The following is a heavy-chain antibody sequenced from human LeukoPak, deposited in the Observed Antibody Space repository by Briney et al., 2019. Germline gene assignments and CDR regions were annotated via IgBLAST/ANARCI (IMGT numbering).Heavy chain of an antibody. V-gene: IGHV4-38-2*02. CDR2: IYHSGST. D-gene: IGHD3-3*01. J-gene: IGHJ4*02. Sequence: SETLSLTCTVSGSSISSGYYWGWIRQPPGKGLEWIGSIYHSGSTYYNPSLKSRVTISLDTSKNQFSLKLSSVTAADTAVYYCASSYKNDYYNFRSGYFFDYWGQGTLLTVSS. CDR3: ASSYKNDYYNFRSGYFFDY. CDR1: GSSISSGYY.